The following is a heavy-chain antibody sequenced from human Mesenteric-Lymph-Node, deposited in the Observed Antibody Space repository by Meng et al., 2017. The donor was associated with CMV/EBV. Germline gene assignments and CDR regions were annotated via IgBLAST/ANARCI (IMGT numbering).Heavy chain of an antibody. D-gene: IGHD3-9*01. CDR3: ARGSSYDILTGYFDY. CDR2: INHSGST. CDR1: GGSFSGYY. Sequence: QVPLHQWGRGLLKPSETLSGTCAVYGGSFSGYYWNWIRQSPEKGLEWIGEINHSGSTTYNPSFTSRIIISVDTSTNQISLNMSSVTAADTAVYYCARGSSYDILTGYFDYWGQGALVTVSS. V-gene: IGHV4-34*01. J-gene: IGHJ4*02.